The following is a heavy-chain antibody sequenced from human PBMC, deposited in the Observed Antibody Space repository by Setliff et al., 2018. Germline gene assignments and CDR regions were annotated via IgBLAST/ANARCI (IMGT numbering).Heavy chain of an antibody. Sequence: PSETLSLTCAAYGGTFSDYYWTWIRQPPGKGLEWVGEINHRGSTNYNPSLKSRVTISVDTSKDQFSLKVISMTAADTAVYYCAREGRWDYNYPIYWGQGILVTVS. J-gene: IGHJ4*02. V-gene: IGHV4-34*08. CDR3: AREGRWDYNYPIY. CDR2: INHRGST. D-gene: IGHD5-12*01. CDR1: GGTFSDYY.